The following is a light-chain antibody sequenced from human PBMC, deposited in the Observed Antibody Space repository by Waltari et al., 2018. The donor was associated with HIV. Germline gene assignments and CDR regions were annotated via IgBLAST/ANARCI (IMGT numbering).Light chain of an antibody. CDR3: LQYYNYPLT. J-gene: IGKJ1*01. CDR2: TAS. CDR1: QGIRND. V-gene: IGKV1-6*01. Sequence: AIQMTQSPSSLSASVGDRVTITYRASQGIRNDLGWFQHKPGKAPKLLIYTASSLQSGVPSRFSGSGSGTDFTLTISNLQPEDFATYYCLQYYNYPLTFGQGTKVEIK.